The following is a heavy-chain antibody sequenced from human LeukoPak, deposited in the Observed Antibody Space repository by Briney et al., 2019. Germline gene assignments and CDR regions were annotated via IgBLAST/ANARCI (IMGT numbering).Heavy chain of an antibody. D-gene: IGHD6-6*01. CDR2: IYSGGPT. J-gene: IGHJ4*02. Sequence: GGSLRLPCAASGFTVSLYYMTWVRQAPGKGLEWVSVIYSGGPTYYADSVKGRFTISRDNSKNTLYLQMNSLRAEDTAIYYCAKRGPIYSSSPGNYFDYWGQGTLVTVSS. CDR1: GFTVSLYY. V-gene: IGHV3-53*01. CDR3: AKRGPIYSSSPGNYFDY.